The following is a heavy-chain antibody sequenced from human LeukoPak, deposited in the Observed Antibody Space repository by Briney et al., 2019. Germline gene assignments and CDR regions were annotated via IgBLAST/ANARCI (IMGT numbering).Heavy chain of an antibody. CDR3: AREDIVATIGY. CDR1: GASISSSSFY. J-gene: IGHJ4*02. V-gene: IGHV4-39*07. D-gene: IGHD5-12*01. Sequence: PSETLSLTCTVSGASISSSSFYWGWIRQPPGKGLEWIANIYYNGRTYYNPSLKSRVTISVDTSKNQFSLKLNSVTAADTAVYYCAREDIVATIGYWGQGTLVSVSS. CDR2: IYYNGRT.